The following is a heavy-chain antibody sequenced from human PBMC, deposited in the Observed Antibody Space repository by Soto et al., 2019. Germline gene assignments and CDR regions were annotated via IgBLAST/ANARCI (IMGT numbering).Heavy chain of an antibody. CDR1: GFTFGNNW. Sequence: EVQLVESGGGLVQPGGSLRLSCAASGFTFGNNWMSWVRQAPGKGLEWVANIKRDGREKYYVDSVKGRFAISRENATNTLYRQMNSLRADDKAVYYCASLEWESSGYADYWGQGTLVTVSS. CDR3: ASLEWESSGYADY. J-gene: IGHJ4*02. V-gene: IGHV3-7*01. D-gene: IGHD3-3*01. CDR2: IKRDGREK.